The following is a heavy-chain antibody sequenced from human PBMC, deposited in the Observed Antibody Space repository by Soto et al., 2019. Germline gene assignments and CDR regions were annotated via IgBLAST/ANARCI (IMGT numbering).Heavy chain of an antibody. D-gene: IGHD6-6*01. CDR2: IWYDGSNK. J-gene: IGHJ6*03. CDR1: GFTFSSYG. V-gene: IGHV3-33*01. CDR3: ARVGNSSSSLLGAGSSYYMDV. Sequence: PGGSLSLSCAASGFTFSSYGMHWVRQAPGKGLEWVAVIWYDGSNKYFADSVKGRFTISRDNSKNTLYLQMNSLRAEDTAVYYCARVGNSSSSLLGAGSSYYMDVWGKGTTVTVSS.